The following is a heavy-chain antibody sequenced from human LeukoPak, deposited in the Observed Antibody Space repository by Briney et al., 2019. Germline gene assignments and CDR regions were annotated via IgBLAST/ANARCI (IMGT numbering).Heavy chain of an antibody. CDR1: GFIFSSNG. J-gene: IGHJ5*02. V-gene: IGHV3-30*18. CDR3: ANVPYSSSWYPGT. CDR2: ISYDGKNK. D-gene: IGHD6-13*01. Sequence: GGSLRLSCVASGFIFSSNGMRWVRQAPGKGLEWVALISYDGKNKYYADSVKGRFTISRDDSMNTLYLQMNSLRAEDTALYYCANVPYSSSWYPGTWGQGTLVTVSS.